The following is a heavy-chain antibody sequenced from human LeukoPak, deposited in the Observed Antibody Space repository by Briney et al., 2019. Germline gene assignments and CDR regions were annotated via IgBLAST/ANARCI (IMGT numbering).Heavy chain of an antibody. D-gene: IGHD6-19*01. V-gene: IGHV2-70*11. J-gene: IGHJ6*02. CDR1: GFSLSTSGMC. CDR2: IDWDDDE. Sequence: RESGPALVKPTQTLTLTCTFSGFSLSTSGMCVSWIRQPPGTALEWLARIDWDDDEYYSTSLKTRLTISKDTSINQVVLTMTNMDHVDTATYYCARGGIAVGSEYYYGMDVWGPGTTVTVSS. CDR3: ARGGIAVGSEYYYGMDV.